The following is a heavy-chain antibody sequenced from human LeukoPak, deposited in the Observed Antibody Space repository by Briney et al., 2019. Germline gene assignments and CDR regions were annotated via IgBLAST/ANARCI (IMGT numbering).Heavy chain of an antibody. CDR2: ISGTSDYI. V-gene: IGHV3-21*01. CDR1: GFTFSDYS. CDR3: ARGGWKDYFDY. J-gene: IGHJ4*02. D-gene: IGHD1-1*01. Sequence: GGSLRLSCAASGFTFSDYSLNWVRQAPGKGLEWVSSISGTSDYIFYADSGKGRFTISRDYTKNLLFLQMNSLRAEDTAVYYSARGGWKDYFDYWGQGALVTVSS.